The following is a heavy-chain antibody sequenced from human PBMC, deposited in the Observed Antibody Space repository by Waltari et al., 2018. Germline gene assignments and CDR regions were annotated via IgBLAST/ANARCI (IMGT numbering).Heavy chain of an antibody. D-gene: IGHD3-22*01. J-gene: IGHJ5*02. Sequence: TFSDYYMHWIRQAPGKGLEWISYVSPTGTYTHYADSVKGRFSLSRDNAKNSLHLQMNSLRAEDTAVYYCARDFDTSGWFDPWGQGTLVTVSS. CDR2: VSPTGTYT. V-gene: IGHV3-11*06. CDR1: TFSDYY. CDR3: ARDFDTSGWFDP.